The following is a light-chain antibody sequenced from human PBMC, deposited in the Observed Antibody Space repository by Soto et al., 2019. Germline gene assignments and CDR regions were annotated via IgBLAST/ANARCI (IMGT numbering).Light chain of an antibody. CDR2: DVS. V-gene: IGLV2-14*03. Sequence: QSVLTQPASVSGSPGQAITISGTGTSSDVGAYNYVSWYQQHPGKVPKLMISDVSNRPSGVSDRFSGSKSGNTASLSISGLPTEDEAYYYCSSSTHSSTVVFGGGTKLTVL. CDR3: SSSTHSSTVV. CDR1: SSDVGAYNY. J-gene: IGLJ2*01.